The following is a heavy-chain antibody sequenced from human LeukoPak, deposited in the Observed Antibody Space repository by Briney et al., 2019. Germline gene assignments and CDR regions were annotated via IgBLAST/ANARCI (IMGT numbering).Heavy chain of an antibody. CDR2: ISSSSSYI. J-gene: IGHJ4*02. Sequence: GGSLRLSCAASGFTFSSYAMSWVRQAPGKGLEWVSSISSSSSYIYYADSVKGRFTISRDNAKNSLYLQMNSLRAEDTAVYYCARDGGYCSGGSCYNLDYWGQGTLVTVSS. CDR1: GFTFSSYA. V-gene: IGHV3-21*01. D-gene: IGHD2-15*01. CDR3: ARDGGYCSGGSCYNLDY.